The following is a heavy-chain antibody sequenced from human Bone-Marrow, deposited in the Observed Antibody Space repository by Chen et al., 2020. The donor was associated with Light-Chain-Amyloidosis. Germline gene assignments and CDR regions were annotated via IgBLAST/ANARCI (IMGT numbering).Heavy chain of an antibody. CDR2: IYHSGAA. D-gene: IGHD6-19*01. J-gene: IGHJ5*02. Sequence: QLQLQESGPGLVKPSETLSLTCTVSDGSINSGDYYWGWLRQSPGKGLEWIGSIYHSGAAFYNPSLRSRVTISLDTSKNLLSLRLTSVTAADTAVYYCSIRIAVPGANEETWGQGTLVTVSS. V-gene: IGHV4-39*02. CDR3: SIRIAVPGANEET. CDR1: DGSINSGDYY.